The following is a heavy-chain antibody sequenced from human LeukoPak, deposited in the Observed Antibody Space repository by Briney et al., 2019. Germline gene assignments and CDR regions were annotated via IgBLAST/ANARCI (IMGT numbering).Heavy chain of an antibody. V-gene: IGHV3-30-3*01. J-gene: IGHJ4*02. Sequence: GGSLRLSCAASGFTFSSYAMHWVRQAPGKGLEWVAVISYDGSNKYYADSVKGRFTISRDNSKNTLYLQMNSLRAEDTAVYYCAKPYSSSWPYFDYWGQGTLVTVSS. CDR1: GFTFSSYA. CDR3: AKPYSSSWPYFDY. CDR2: ISYDGSNK. D-gene: IGHD6-13*01.